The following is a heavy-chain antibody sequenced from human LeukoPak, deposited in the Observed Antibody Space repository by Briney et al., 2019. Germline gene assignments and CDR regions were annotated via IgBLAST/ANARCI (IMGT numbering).Heavy chain of an antibody. D-gene: IGHD2-15*01. CDR1: GASISSYY. CDR3: ARDRGYCSGGSCLDNWFDP. V-gene: IGHV4-30-4*08. J-gene: IGHJ5*02. Sequence: SETLSLTCTVSGASISSYYWSWIRQPPGKGLEWIGYIYYSGSTYYNPSLKSRVIISVDTSKNQFSLRLSSVTAADTAVCYCARDRGYCSGGSCLDNWFDPWGQGTLVTVSS. CDR2: IYYSGST.